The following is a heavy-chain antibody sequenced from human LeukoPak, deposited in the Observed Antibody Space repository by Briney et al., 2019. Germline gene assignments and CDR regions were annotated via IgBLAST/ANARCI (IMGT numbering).Heavy chain of an antibody. Sequence: GGSLRLSCAASGFTVSSNYMSWVRQAPAKGLEWVSVIYSGGSTYYADSVKGRFTISRDNSKNTLYLQMNSLRAEDTAVYYCARDVQCGGDCYYDYWGQGTLVTVSS. CDR1: GFTVSSNY. D-gene: IGHD2-21*01. J-gene: IGHJ4*02. CDR2: IYSGGST. V-gene: IGHV3-66*02. CDR3: ARDVQCGGDCYYDY.